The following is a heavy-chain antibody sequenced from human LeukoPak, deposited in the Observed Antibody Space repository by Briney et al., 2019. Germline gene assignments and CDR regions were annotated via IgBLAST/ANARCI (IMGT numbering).Heavy chain of an antibody. Sequence: SETLSLTCAVYGGSFSGYYWSWIRQPPGKGLEWIGEINHSGSTNYNPSLKSRVTISVDTSKNQFSLKLSSVTAADTAVYYCARARYYDSSGYYYSHYYYYMDVWGKGTTVTISS. V-gene: IGHV4-34*01. CDR1: GGSFSGYY. CDR2: INHSGST. J-gene: IGHJ6*03. D-gene: IGHD3-22*01. CDR3: ARARYYDSSGYYYSHYYYYMDV.